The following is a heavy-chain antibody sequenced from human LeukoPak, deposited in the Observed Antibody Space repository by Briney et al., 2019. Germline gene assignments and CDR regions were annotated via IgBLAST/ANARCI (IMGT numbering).Heavy chain of an antibody. D-gene: IGHD3-10*01. CDR3: ARGLMTTVRGVTKNYYSLDV. V-gene: IGHV3-74*01. Sequence: GGSLRLSCAASGFTFSSYWMHWVRQAPGKGLVWVSRIDANAKTTSYADSVKGRFTISTDNAKNSLYLQMNSLRADDTAVYYCARGLMTTVRGVTKNYYSLDVWGQGTTVTVSS. CDR2: IDANAKTT. CDR1: GFTFSSYW. J-gene: IGHJ6*02.